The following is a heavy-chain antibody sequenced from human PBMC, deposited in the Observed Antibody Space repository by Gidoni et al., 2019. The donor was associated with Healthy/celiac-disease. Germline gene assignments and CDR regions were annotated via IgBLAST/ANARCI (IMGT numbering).Heavy chain of an antibody. D-gene: IGHD4-17*01. J-gene: IGHJ4*02. CDR2: ISYDGSNK. V-gene: IGHV3-30-3*01. Sequence: VQLVESGGGVVQPGSSLRLSCAASGFPFSSYAMHWVRPAPGTGLEWVAVISYDGSNKYYADSVKGRFTISRDNSKNTLYLQMNSLRAEDTAVYYCARDSYTTVTTRWVYWGQGTLVTVSS. CDR1: GFPFSSYA. CDR3: ARDSYTTVTTRWVY.